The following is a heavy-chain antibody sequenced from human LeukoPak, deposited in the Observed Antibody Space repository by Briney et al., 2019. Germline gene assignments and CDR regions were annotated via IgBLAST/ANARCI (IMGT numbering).Heavy chain of an antibody. Sequence: SGGSLRLPCDVYGCTFINFYLHWVRQAPGRGLEWVAIISYEGGTNKYYADSVKGRFTISRDVSMDTLYLQIESRGVEDTAVYYCSKREGDSSYSTTAYWGQATLVTVSS. J-gene: IGHJ4*02. CDR1: GCTFINFY. CDR2: ISYEGGTNK. V-gene: IGHV3-30-3*02. D-gene: IGHD2-15*01. CDR3: SKREGDSSYSTTAY.